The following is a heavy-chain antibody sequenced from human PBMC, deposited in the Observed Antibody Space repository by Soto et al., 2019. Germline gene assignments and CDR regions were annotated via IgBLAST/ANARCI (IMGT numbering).Heavy chain of an antibody. V-gene: IGHV4-59*01. Sequence: SQTLSLTCSVSSDSIRGYHWSWIRQPPGKGLEWIGYIYYTGTTKYNPSLKSRVTISVDTSKNQFSLILRSATAADTAVYYCERNRVREGRQYGLDVWGQGNTVTVS. CDR3: ERNRVREGRQYGLDV. CDR2: IYYTGTT. CDR1: SDSIRGYH. J-gene: IGHJ6*01.